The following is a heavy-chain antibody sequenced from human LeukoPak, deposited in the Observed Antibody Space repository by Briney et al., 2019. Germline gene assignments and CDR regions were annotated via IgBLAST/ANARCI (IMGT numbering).Heavy chain of an antibody. CDR3: AKEGSWSHGGAFDI. D-gene: IGHD6-13*01. CDR1: GFTFSSYE. J-gene: IGHJ3*02. Sequence: GGSLRLSCAASGFTFSSYEMNWVRQAPGKGLEWVSYISSSGSTIYYADSVKGRFTISRDNAKNSLYLQMNSLRAEDMALYYCAKEGSWSHGGAFDIWGQGTMVTVSS. V-gene: IGHV3-48*03. CDR2: ISSSGSTI.